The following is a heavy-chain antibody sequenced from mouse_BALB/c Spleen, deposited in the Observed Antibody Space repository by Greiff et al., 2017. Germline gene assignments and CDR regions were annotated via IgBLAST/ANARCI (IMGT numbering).Heavy chain of an antibody. J-gene: IGHJ4*01. CDR2: ISSGSSTI. CDR3: ERITTGVAGAMDD. D-gene: IGHD1-1*01. V-gene: IGHV5-17*02. CDR1: GFTFSSFG. Sequence: EVKLVESGGGLVQPGGSRKLSCAASGFTFSSFGMHWVRQAPEKGLEWVAYISSGSSTIYYADTVKGRFTISRDNPKNNLFLQMTSLRSEDTAMYYCERITTGVAGAMDDWGQGTSVTVSS.